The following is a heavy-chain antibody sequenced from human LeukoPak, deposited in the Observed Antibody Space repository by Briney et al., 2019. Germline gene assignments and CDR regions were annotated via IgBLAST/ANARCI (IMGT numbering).Heavy chain of an antibody. D-gene: IGHD3-3*01. CDR2: ISAYNGNT. V-gene: IGHV1-18*01. CDR1: GYTFTSYG. J-gene: IGHJ4*02. Sequence: ASVKVSCKASGYTFTSYGISWVRQAPGQGLEWMGWISAYNGNTNYAQKLQGRVTMTTETSTSTAYVELRSLRSDETAVYYCARDHGTYYDFWSGFLSASEPIDYWGQGTLVTVSS. CDR3: ARDHGTYYDFWSGFLSASEPIDY.